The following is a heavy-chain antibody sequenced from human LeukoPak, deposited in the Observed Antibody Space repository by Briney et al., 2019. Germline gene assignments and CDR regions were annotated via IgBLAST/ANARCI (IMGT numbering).Heavy chain of an antibody. J-gene: IGHJ4*02. D-gene: IGHD1-26*01. CDR1: GFTFSSYS. CDR3: ARDSTPGAITYYFDY. V-gene: IGHV3-21*01. Sequence: GGSLRLSCAASGFTFSSYSMNWVRQAPGKGLEWVSSISSSSSYIYYADSVKGRFTISRDNAKNSLYLQMNSLRAEDTAVYYCARDSTPGAITYYFDYWGQGTLVTVSS. CDR2: ISSSSSYI.